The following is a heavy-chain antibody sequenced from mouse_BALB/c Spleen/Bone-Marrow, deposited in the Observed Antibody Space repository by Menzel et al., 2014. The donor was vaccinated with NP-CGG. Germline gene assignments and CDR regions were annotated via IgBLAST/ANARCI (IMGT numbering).Heavy chain of an antibody. J-gene: IGHJ2*01. D-gene: IGHD2-1*01. CDR1: GFDFSRYW. CDR2: INPDSSTI. CDR3: ARQGYYGKGDY. V-gene: IGHV4-1*02. Sequence: VQLKQSGGGLVQPGGSLKLSCAASGFDFSRYWMSWVRQAPGKGLEWIGEINPDSSTIDYTPSLKDKFIISRDNAKNTLYLQMSKVRSEDTALYYCARQGYYGKGDYWGQGTTLTVSS.